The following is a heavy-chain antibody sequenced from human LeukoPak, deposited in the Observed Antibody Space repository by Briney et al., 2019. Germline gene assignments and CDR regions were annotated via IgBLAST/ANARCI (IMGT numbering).Heavy chain of an antibody. D-gene: IGHD6-13*01. J-gene: IGHJ6*02. V-gene: IGHV3-23*01. CDR3: AEDLRFNSGTHYGMDV. CDR1: GFTFNNYA. Sequence: PGGSLRLSCAASGFTFNNYAMNWVRQAPGKGLEWVSGISGSGTYTYYADSVRGRFTISRDNSDNTLYLQMNSLRADDTVEYYCAEDLRFNSGTHYGMDVWGQGRTVTVS. CDR2: ISGSGTYT.